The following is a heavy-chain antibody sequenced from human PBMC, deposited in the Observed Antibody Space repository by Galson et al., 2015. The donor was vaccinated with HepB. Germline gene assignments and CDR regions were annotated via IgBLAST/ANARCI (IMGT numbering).Heavy chain of an antibody. CDR2: ISSSSSYI. J-gene: IGHJ6*02. Sequence: LRLSCAASGFTFSTYSMNWVRQAPGKGLEWVSSISSSSSYIYYADSVKGRFTISGDNAKNSLYLQMNSLRAEDTAVYYCARDLRRPRDTWIQLWVLYGVDVWGQGTTVTVSS. CDR1: GFTFSTYS. D-gene: IGHD5-18*01. CDR3: ARDLRRPRDTWIQLWVLYGVDV. V-gene: IGHV3-21*01.